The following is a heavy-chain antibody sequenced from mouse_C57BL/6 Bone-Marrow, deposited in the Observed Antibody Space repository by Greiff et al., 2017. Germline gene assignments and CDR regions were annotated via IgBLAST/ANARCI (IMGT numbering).Heavy chain of an antibody. CDR2: IGPGSGST. J-gene: IGHJ3*01. V-gene: IGHV1-77*01. Sequence: QVQLQQSGAELVKPGASVKISCKASGYTFTDYYINWVKQRPGQGLEWIGKIGPGSGSTYYNEKFKGKATLTADKSSSTAYMQHSSLTSEDSAVYFCATIYYDYDGFAYWGQGTLVTVSA. D-gene: IGHD2-4*01. CDR1: GYTFTDYY. CDR3: ATIYYDYDGFAY.